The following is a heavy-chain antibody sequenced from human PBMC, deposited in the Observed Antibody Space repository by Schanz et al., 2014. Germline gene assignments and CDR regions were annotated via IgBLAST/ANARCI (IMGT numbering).Heavy chain of an antibody. CDR3: AYYDVLTGFDY. Sequence: EVQLLESGGGLVQPGGSLRLSCAASGFTFRNYGMIWVRQAPGQGLEWVSAISGSGGSTYYADSVKGRFTISRDNSKNTLYLQINNLRAEDTAVYYCAYYDVLTGFDYWGQGTQVTVSS. D-gene: IGHD3-9*01. V-gene: IGHV3-23*01. J-gene: IGHJ4*02. CDR2: ISGSGGST. CDR1: GFTFRNYG.